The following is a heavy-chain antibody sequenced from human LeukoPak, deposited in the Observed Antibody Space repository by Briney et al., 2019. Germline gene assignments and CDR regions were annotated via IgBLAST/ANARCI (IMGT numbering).Heavy chain of an antibody. CDR2: ISSSSSYI. CDR1: GFTFSSYS. V-gene: IGHV3-21*01. J-gene: IGHJ6*02. CDR3: ARVLDCSSTSCYIYYYYGMDV. D-gene: IGHD2-2*02. Sequence: GGSLRLSCAASGFTFSSYSMNWVRQAPGKGLEWVSSISSSSSYIYYADSVKGRFTISRDNAKNSLYLQMNSLRAEDTAVYYCARVLDCSSTSCYIYYYYGMDVWGQGTTVTVSS.